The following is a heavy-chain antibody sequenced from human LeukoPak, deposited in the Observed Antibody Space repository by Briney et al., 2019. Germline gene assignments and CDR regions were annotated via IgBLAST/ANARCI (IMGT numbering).Heavy chain of an antibody. D-gene: IGHD6-13*01. J-gene: IGHJ4*02. CDR2: ISGSGGCT. V-gene: IGHV3-23*01. CDR3: ALVDLLSEQLPSSSYYFDY. CDR1: GFTFSSYA. Sequence: GGSLRLSCAASGFTFSSYAMSWVRQAPGKGLEWVSGISGSGGCTYYADSVKGRFTISRDSSKNTLYLQMNSLRAESTAVCHIALVDLLSEQLPSSSYYFDYWGQGTLVPVSS.